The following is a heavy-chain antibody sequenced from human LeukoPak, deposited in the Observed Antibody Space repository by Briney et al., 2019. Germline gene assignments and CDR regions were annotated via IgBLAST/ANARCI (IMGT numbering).Heavy chain of an antibody. CDR2: IYYSGST. Sequence: SSETLSLTCTVSGGSISSGGYHWSWIRQHPGKGLEWIGYIYYSGSTYHNPSLKSRVTISVDTSKNQFSLKLSSVTTADTAVYYCARASFIYYFDYWGQGTLVTVSS. CDR1: GGSISSGGYH. D-gene: IGHD3-16*02. V-gene: IGHV4-31*03. CDR3: ARASFIYYFDY. J-gene: IGHJ4*02.